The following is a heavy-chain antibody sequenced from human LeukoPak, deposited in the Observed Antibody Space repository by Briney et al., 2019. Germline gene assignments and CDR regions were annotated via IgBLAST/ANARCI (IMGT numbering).Heavy chain of an antibody. D-gene: IGHD5-18*01. Sequence: ASETLSLTCAVYGGSFSGYYWSWIRQPPGKGLEWIGEINHSGSTNYNPSLKCRVTISVDTSKNQFSLKLSSVTAADTAVYYCARGDTAMDNPFDYWGQGTLVTVSS. J-gene: IGHJ4*02. V-gene: IGHV4-34*01. CDR1: GGSFSGYY. CDR2: INHSGST. CDR3: ARGDTAMDNPFDY.